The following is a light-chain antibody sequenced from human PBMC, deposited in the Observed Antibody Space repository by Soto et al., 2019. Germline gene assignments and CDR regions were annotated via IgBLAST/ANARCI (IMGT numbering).Light chain of an antibody. Sequence: EIVLTQSPGTLSLSPGERATLSCRASQSVSNNYLAWYQQKPGQAPRLLIYGASNRATGIPDRFSGSGSGTEFTLTIDSLQSDDFAVYYCHQYDSWTFGQGTKVDIK. CDR2: GAS. V-gene: IGKV3-20*01. CDR3: HQYDSWT. J-gene: IGKJ1*01. CDR1: QSVSNNY.